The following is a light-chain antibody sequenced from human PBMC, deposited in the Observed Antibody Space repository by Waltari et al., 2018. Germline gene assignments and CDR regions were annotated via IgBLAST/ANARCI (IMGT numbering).Light chain of an antibody. V-gene: IGKV1-33*01. J-gene: IGKJ3*01. CDR1: QDISNY. CDR3: QHYDNFPFT. Sequence: DIQMTQSPSSLSASVGASVTITCQASQDISNYLLWYQQKPGKAPRVLIYDASTLERGVPSRFSGSDSGTDFTFTIAALQPEDFATYFCQHYDNFPFTFGPGTTVDVK. CDR2: DAS.